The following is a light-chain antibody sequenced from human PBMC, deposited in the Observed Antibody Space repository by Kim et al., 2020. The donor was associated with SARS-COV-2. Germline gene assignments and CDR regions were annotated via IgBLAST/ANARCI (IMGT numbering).Light chain of an antibody. CDR1: QSVSRW. J-gene: IGKJ5*01. CDR3: QQYNTYST. Sequence: SASVGDRVTITCRASQSVSRWLAWYQQKPGKVPRLLIYDASSLGSGVPSRFSGSGSGTEFTLTISSLQPDDFATYSCQQYNTYSTFGQGTRLEIK. CDR2: DAS. V-gene: IGKV1-5*01.